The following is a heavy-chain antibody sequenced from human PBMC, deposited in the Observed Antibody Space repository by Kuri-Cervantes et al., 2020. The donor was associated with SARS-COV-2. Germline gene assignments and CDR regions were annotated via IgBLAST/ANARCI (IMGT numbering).Heavy chain of an antibody. D-gene: IGHD6-19*01. J-gene: IGHJ3*02. CDR3: ARAPQWVAGDDAFDI. Sequence: GGSLRLSCAASGFTFSDYYVSWIRQAPGKGLEWVSYIGSSSSYTNYADSVKGRFTISRDNAKNSLYLQMNSLRAEDTAVYYCARAPQWVAGDDAFDIWGQGTMVTVSS. V-gene: IGHV3-11*05. CDR2: IGSSSSYT. CDR1: GFTFSDYY.